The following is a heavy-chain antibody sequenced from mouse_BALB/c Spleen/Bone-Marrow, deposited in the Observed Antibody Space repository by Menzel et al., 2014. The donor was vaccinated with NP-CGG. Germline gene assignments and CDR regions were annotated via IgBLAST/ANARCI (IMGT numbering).Heavy chain of an antibody. CDR1: GYTFTDYA. CDR3: ARGRQLGLRSFAY. CDR2: ISTYSGNT. D-gene: IGHD3-2*01. V-gene: IGHV1-67*01. Sequence: QVQLQQSGPELVRPGVSAKISCKGSGYTFTDYAMHWVKQSHAKSLEWIGVISTYSGNTNYNQKFKGKATMTVDKSSSTAYMELARLTSEDSAIYYCARGRQLGLRSFAYWGQGTLSLSLQ. J-gene: IGHJ3*01.